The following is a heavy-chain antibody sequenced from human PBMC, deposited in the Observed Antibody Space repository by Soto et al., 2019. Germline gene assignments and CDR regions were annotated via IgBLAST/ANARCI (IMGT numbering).Heavy chain of an antibody. J-gene: IGHJ6*02. CDR3: ARDGCTSASCDIYGMDV. V-gene: IGHV3-7*03. CDR2: IKGDGSER. Sequence: QLVESGGGLVQPGGSLRLSCAASGFTFRNYWMSWVRQAPGKGLEWVANIKGDGSERHYEDSVKGRFTISRDNAKNSLFLQMNSLRVEDTAVYYCARDGCTSASCDIYGMDVWGQGTTVTVSS. CDR1: GFTFRNYW. D-gene: IGHD2-2*02.